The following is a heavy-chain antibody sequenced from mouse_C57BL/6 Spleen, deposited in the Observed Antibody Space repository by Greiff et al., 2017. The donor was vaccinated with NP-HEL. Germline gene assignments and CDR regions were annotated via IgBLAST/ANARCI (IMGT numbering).Heavy chain of an antibody. Sequence: VQRVESGPELVKPGASVKISCKASGYAFSSSWMNWVKQRPGKGLEWIGRIYPGDGDTNYNGKFKGKATLTADKSSSTAYMQLSSLTSEDSAVYFCAREDSSGFRGAMDYWGQGTSVTVSS. CDR3: AREDSSGFRGAMDY. J-gene: IGHJ4*01. CDR1: GYAFSSSW. CDR2: IYPGDGDT. V-gene: IGHV1-82*01. D-gene: IGHD3-2*02.